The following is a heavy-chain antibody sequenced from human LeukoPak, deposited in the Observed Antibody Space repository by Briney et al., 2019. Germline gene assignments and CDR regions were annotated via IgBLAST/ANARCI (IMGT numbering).Heavy chain of an antibody. CDR3: ATSYSSRRYFQH. CDR1: GFTFSSYS. D-gene: IGHD5-18*01. Sequence: GGSLRLSCAASGFTFSSYSMNWVRQAPGKGLEWVSSISSSSSYIYYADSVKGRFTISRDNAKNSLYLQMNSLRAEDTAVYYCATSYSSRRYFQHWGQGTLVTVSS. J-gene: IGHJ1*01. CDR2: ISSSSSYI. V-gene: IGHV3-21*01.